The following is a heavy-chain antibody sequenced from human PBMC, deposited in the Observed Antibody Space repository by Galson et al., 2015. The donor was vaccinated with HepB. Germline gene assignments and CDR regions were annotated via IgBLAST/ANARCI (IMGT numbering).Heavy chain of an antibody. J-gene: IGHJ5*02. CDR3: ASGGTDCTTTSCPTWFAP. D-gene: IGHD2-2*01. V-gene: IGHV1-3*01. Sequence: SVKVSCKASGYTFTSYAMHWVRQAPGQRLEWMGWINAGNGNTKYSQKFQGRVTITRDTSASTAYMELSSLRSEDTAVYYCASGGTDCTTTSCPTWFAPWGQGTLVTVSS. CDR1: GYTFTSYA. CDR2: INAGNGNT.